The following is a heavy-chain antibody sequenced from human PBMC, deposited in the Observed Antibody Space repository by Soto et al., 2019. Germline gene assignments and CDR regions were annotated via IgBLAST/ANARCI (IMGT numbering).Heavy chain of an antibody. Sequence: ASVKVSCKASGYTFSNYEINWVRQATGQGLEWMGWVNPNGGNTVYAQQFQGRVTMTRSTSINTAYMELSSLRSEDTAVYFCARGTRGTGTTPAHYYYGMDVWG. D-gene: IGHD1-7*01. J-gene: IGHJ6*02. V-gene: IGHV1-8*01. CDR3: ARGTRGTGTTPAHYYYGMDV. CDR1: GYTFSNYE. CDR2: VNPNGGNT.